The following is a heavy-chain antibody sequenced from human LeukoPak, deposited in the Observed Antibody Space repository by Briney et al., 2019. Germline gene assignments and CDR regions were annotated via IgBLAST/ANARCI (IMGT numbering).Heavy chain of an antibody. CDR1: GYTITNYA. CDR3: AREPGYDFWSGSDAFDI. Sequence: ASVKVSCKASGYTITNYAIHWVRQAPGQGLEWMGWISAYNGNTNYAQKLQGRVTMTTDTSTSTAYMELRSLRSDDTAVYYCAREPGYDFWSGSDAFDIWGQGTMVTVSS. D-gene: IGHD3-3*01. J-gene: IGHJ3*02. V-gene: IGHV1-18*01. CDR2: ISAYNGNT.